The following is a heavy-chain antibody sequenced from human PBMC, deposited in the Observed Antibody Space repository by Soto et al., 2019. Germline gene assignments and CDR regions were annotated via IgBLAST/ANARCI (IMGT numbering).Heavy chain of an antibody. CDR1: GGSISSGNDS. V-gene: IGHV4-30-2*01. Sequence: QLRLQESGSGLVKPSQTLSLTCAVSGGSISSGNDSWSWIRQPPGKGLEWIGYIFQSGRPYYNPSLKSRVTISVDRSKNQFSLRLSSVTAADTAVYYCARDLHDYGDWYFDLWGRGTLVTVSS. J-gene: IGHJ2*01. D-gene: IGHD4-17*01. CDR2: IFQSGRP. CDR3: ARDLHDYGDWYFDL.